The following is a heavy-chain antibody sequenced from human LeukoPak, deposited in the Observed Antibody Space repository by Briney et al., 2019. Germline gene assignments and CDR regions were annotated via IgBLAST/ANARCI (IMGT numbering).Heavy chain of an antibody. J-gene: IGHJ4*02. CDR3: ARDPHCGSTSCLSYFDY. CDR2: ISSDGGVT. CDR1: GFTFSSHA. D-gene: IGHD2-2*01. Sequence: SGGSLRLSCAASGFTFSSHAMHWVRQAPGKGLEYVSAISSDGGVTYYANSVKGRFTISRDNSKNTVHLQMGSLRGEDMAVYYCARDPHCGSTSCLSYFDYWGQGTLVTVSS. V-gene: IGHV3-64*01.